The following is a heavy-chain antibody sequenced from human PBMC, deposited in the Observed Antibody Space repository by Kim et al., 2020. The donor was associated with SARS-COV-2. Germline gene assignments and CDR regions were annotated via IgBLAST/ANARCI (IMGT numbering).Heavy chain of an antibody. Sequence: GGSLRLSCAASGFTFSNAWMSWVRQAPGKGLEWVGRIKSKTDGGTTDYAAPVKGRFTISRDDSKNTLYLQMNSLKTEDTAVYYCTTDGYSGYYYYGMDVWGQGTTVTVSS. CDR3: TTDGYSGYYYYGMDV. V-gene: IGHV3-15*01. CDR1: GFTFSNAW. J-gene: IGHJ6*02. D-gene: IGHD5-12*01. CDR2: IKSKTDGGTT.